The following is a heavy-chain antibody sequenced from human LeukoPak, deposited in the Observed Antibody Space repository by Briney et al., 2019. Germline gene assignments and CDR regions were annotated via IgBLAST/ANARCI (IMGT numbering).Heavy chain of an antibody. CDR1: GGSISSSSYY. CDR2: IYYSGST. J-gene: IGHJ4*02. CDR3: ARTSGYSSSWYLYY. V-gene: IGHV4-39*07. Sequence: SETLSLTCTVSGGSISSSSYYWGWIRQPPGTGLEWIGSIYYSGSTYYNPSLKSRVTISVDTSKNQFSLKLSSVTAADTAVYYCARTSGYSSSWYLYYWGQGTLVTVSS. D-gene: IGHD6-13*01.